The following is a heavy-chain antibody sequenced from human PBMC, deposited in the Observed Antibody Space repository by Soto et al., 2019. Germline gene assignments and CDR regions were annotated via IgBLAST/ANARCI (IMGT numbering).Heavy chain of an antibody. V-gene: IGHV1-18*01. J-gene: IGHJ4*02. D-gene: IGHD1-26*01. CDR1: GYTFTNYG. Sequence: QVQLVQSGAEVKKPGASVRVSCKASGYTFTNYGISWVRQAPGQGLEWMGWISGYNNNTIYAQKFQGRVTLNTDTSTSTAYMDLWSLRSDDTAMYYCARDVSGSRGGFDYWGQGTLVIASS. CDR2: ISGYNNNT. CDR3: ARDVSGSRGGFDY.